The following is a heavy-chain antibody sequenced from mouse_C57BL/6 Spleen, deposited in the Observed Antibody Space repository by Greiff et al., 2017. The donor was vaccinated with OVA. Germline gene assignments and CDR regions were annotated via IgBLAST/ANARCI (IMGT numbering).Heavy chain of an antibody. V-gene: IGHV1-26*01. D-gene: IGHD4-1*01. J-gene: IGHJ1*03. Sequence: VQLQQSGPELVKPGASVKISCKASGYTFTDYYMNWVKQSHGKSLEWIGDINPNNGGTSYNQKFKGKATLTVDKSSSTAYMELRSLTSEDSAVYYCARRGNWDWYFDVWGTGTTVTVSS. CDR3: ARRGNWDWYFDV. CDR1: GYTFTDYY. CDR2: INPNNGGT.